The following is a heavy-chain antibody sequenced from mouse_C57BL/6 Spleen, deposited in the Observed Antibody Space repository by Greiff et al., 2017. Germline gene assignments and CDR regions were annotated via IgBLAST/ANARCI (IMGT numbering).Heavy chain of an antibody. CDR3: ARDYSSSYPFDY. Sequence: QVQLQQPGAELARPGASVKMSCKASGYTFTSYTMHWVKQRPGQGLEWIGYINPSSGYTKYNQKFKDKATLTADQSSNTAYNQLSGLTSDDSAVYYCARDYSSSYPFDYWGQGTTLTVSS. CDR2: INPSSGYT. CDR1: GYTFTSYT. J-gene: IGHJ2*01. D-gene: IGHD1-1*01. V-gene: IGHV1-4*01.